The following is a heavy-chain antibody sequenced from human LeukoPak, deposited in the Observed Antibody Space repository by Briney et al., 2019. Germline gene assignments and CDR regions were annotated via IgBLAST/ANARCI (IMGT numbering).Heavy chain of an antibody. CDR2: IYYSGST. J-gene: IGHJ6*02. CDR3: ARHGGIVRGMDV. Sequence: SETLSHTCTVSGGSISSYYWSWIRQPPGKGLEWIGYIYYSGSTNYNPSLKSRVTISVDTSKNQFSLKLSSVTAADTAVYYCARHGGIVRGMDVWGQGTTVTVSS. D-gene: IGHD1-26*01. CDR1: GGSISSYY. V-gene: IGHV4-59*08.